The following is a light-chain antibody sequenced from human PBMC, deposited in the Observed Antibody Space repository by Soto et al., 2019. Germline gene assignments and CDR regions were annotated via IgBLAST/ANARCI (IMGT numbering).Light chain of an antibody. CDR2: DTS. Sequence: EIVLTQSPGTLSLSPGERATLSCRASESVGNYLAWYQQKPGQAPRLLIYDTSNRASGIPDRFSGRGSGTDFTLTIRRLEPEDFAVYYCQKYGRSLRTFGGGTKVEIK. CDR1: ESVGNY. J-gene: IGKJ4*01. CDR3: QKYGRSLRT. V-gene: IGKV3-20*01.